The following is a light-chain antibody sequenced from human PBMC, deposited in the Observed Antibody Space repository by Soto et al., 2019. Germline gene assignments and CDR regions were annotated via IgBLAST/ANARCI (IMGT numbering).Light chain of an antibody. Sequence: DIQMTQSPSSLSASVGDRVTFTCRAGQDMSTSLNWYQHRPGKAPNLLIYGASALQSGVPSRFSGSGSGTDFTLTISSAQVEDLKTYYCQHSYNTRRTFGQGTRVDTK. CDR3: QHSYNTRRT. V-gene: IGKV1-39*01. CDR1: QDMSTS. J-gene: IGKJ1*01. CDR2: GAS.